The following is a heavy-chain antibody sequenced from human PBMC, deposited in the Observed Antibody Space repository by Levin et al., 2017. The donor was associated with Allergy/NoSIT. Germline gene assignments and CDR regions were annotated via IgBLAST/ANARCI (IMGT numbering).Heavy chain of an antibody. D-gene: IGHD5-24*01. CDR1: GFNFRNYG. CDR2: ISYNGDST. CDR3: VKVMWLQIKGAFDI. J-gene: IGHJ3*02. V-gene: IGHV3-64D*06. Sequence: GESLKISCSASGFNFRNYGMHWVRQAPGMGLEYLSSISYNGDSTYYADSVKGRFTISRDNSKNTLYLQMSSVTPEDTAVYYCVKVMWLQIKGAFDIWGQGTTVTVSS.